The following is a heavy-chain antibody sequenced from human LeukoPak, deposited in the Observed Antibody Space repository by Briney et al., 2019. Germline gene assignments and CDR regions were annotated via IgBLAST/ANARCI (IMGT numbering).Heavy chain of an antibody. V-gene: IGHV3-23*01. Sequence: PGGSLRLSCAASGFTFSSYAMSWVRQAPGKGLEWVSAISGSGGSTYYADSVKGRFTISRDNSKNTLYLQMNSLRAEDTAVYYCAKYSPYYGSSGYSLTRGAPDIWGQGTMVSVSS. J-gene: IGHJ3*02. CDR3: AKYSPYYGSSGYSLTRGAPDI. CDR1: GFTFSSYA. D-gene: IGHD3-22*01. CDR2: ISGSGGST.